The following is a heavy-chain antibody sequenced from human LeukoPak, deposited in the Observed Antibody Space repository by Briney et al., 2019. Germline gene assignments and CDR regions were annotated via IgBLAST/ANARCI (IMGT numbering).Heavy chain of an antibody. CDR1: GVTFSSYA. CDR3: ARGQGLNMVRGDFLDD. J-gene: IGHJ4*02. Sequence: EASVKVSCKASGVTFSSYAISWVRQAPGQGLEWMGGIIPIIGTANYAQKFQGRVTITADESTSTAYMQLSSLRSEDTAVYYCARGQGLNMVRGDFLDDWGQGTLVTVSS. CDR2: IIPIIGTA. D-gene: IGHD3-10*01. V-gene: IGHV1-69*13.